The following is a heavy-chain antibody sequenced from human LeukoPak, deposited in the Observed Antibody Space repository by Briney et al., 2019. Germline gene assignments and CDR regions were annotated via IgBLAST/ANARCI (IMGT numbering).Heavy chain of an antibody. CDR1: GFTFSDYA. CDR2: SKTKYNQV. Sequence: GGSLRLSCVASGFTFSDYAMNWVRQAPGKGLEWVSTSKTKYNQVYYAESVRGRFTISTDNSNNTVYLQMNSLRAEDTALYYCARSVPDYTRFDYWGQGALVTVSS. V-gene: IGHV3-23*05. D-gene: IGHD4-11*01. CDR3: ARSVPDYTRFDY. J-gene: IGHJ4*02.